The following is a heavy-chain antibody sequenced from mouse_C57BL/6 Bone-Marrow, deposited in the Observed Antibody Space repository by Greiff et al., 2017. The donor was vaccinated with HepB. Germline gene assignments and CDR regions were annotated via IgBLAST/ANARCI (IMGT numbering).Heavy chain of an antibody. V-gene: IGHV1-19*01. D-gene: IGHD3-2*01. CDR1: GYTFTDYY. CDR3: ARGQLGYYAMDY. J-gene: IGHJ4*01. Sequence: EVQLQQSGPVLVKPGASVKMSCKASGYTFTDYYMNWVKQSHGKSLEWIGVINPYNGGTSYNQKFKGKATLTVDKSSSTAYMELNSLTSEDSAVYDCARGQLGYYAMDYWGQGTSVTVSS. CDR2: INPYNGGT.